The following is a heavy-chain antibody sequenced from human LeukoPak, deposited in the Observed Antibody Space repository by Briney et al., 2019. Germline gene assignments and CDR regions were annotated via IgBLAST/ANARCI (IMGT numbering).Heavy chain of an antibody. D-gene: IGHD6-19*01. V-gene: IGHV3-23*01. Sequence: PGGSLRLSCAASGFTFSSYAMSWVRQAPGKGLDWVSSISSSGTTDYADSVKGRFTISRDNSKNILYLQMNSLRGEDTAVYYCAKESISGGTKWFDPWGQGTLVIVSS. CDR3: AKESISGGTKWFDP. CDR1: GFTFSSYA. J-gene: IGHJ5*02. CDR2: ISSSGTT.